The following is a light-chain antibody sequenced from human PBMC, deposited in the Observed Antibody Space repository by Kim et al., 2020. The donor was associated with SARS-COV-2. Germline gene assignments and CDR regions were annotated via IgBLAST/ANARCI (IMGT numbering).Light chain of an antibody. J-gene: IGKJ5*01. CDR1: QDISKY. Sequence: ASVGDRVTITCQASQDISKYLNWYQQKLGRAPKLLVYDASSLETGVPSRFSGSASGTDFTFTISSLQPEDIATYYCQQHDTLPITFGQGTRLEIK. CDR3: QQHDTLPIT. V-gene: IGKV1-33*01. CDR2: DAS.